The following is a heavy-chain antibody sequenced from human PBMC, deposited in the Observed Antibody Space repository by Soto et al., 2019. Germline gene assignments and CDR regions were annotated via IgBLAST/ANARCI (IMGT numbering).Heavy chain of an antibody. V-gene: IGHV5-51*01. J-gene: IGHJ6*02. CDR3: TTYYGSGSYYNGKNYYYYYGMDV. CDR2: IYPGDSDT. D-gene: IGHD3-10*01. CDR1: GYSFTSYW. Sequence: GESLKISCKGSGYSFTSYWIGWVRQMPGKGLEWMGIIYPGDSDTRYSPSFQGQVTISADKSISTAYLQWSGLKASDTAMYYCTTYYGSGSYYNGKNYYYYYGMDVWGQGTTVTVSS.